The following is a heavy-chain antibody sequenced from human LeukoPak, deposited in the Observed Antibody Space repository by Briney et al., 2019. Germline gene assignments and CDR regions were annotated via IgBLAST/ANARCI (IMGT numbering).Heavy chain of an antibody. D-gene: IGHD6-19*01. J-gene: IGHJ4*02. CDR2: IDPSDSYT. Sequence: HGESLKISCKGSGYSFTSYWINWVRQMPGKGLEWMGRIDPSDSYTNYSPSFQGHVTISADKSISTAYLQWSSLKASDTAMYYCARLRSGCFDYWGQGALVTVSS. V-gene: IGHV5-10-1*01. CDR3: ARLRSGCFDY. CDR1: GYSFTSYW.